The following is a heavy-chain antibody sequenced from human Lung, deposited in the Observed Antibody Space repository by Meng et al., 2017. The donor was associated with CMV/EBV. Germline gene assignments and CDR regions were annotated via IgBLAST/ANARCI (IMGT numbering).Heavy chain of an antibody. J-gene: IGHJ6*02. Sequence: ASVXVSXXASGYAFISYDINWVRQATGQGLEWMGWMNPNSGKTCYAQKFQGRVTITRDISINTAYMEVSSLRSEDTAVYFCARAGGNSNYYYSMDVWGQGXTVTVSS. D-gene: IGHD4-23*01. CDR3: ARAGGNSNYYYSMDV. V-gene: IGHV1-8*03. CDR1: GYAFISYD. CDR2: MNPNSGKT.